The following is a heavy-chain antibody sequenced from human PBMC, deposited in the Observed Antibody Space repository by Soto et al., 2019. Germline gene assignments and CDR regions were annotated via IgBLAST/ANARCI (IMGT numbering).Heavy chain of an antibody. J-gene: IGHJ3*02. CDR2: ISAYNGNT. V-gene: IGHV1-18*01. CDR1: GYTFTSYG. CDR3: ARDLYYDFWSGQHNTGDAFDI. D-gene: IGHD3-3*01. Sequence: ASVKVSCKASGYTFTSYGISWVRQAPGQGLEWMGWISAYNGNTNYAQKLQGRVTMTTDTSTSTAYMELRSLRSDDTAVYYCARDLYYDFWSGQHNTGDAFDIWGQGTMVTVSS.